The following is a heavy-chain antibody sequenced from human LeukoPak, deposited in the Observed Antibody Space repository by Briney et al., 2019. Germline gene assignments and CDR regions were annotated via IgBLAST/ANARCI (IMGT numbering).Heavy chain of an antibody. V-gene: IGHV5-51*01. Sequence: GESLKISCKGSGYSFTSYWIGWVRQMPGKGLEWMGIIYPGDSDTRYSPSFQGQVTISADKSLSTAYLQWSTLKASDTAMYYCAGLWYSSGWYVGYFDYWGQGTLVTVSS. J-gene: IGHJ4*02. CDR3: AGLWYSSGWYVGYFDY. D-gene: IGHD6-19*01. CDR2: IYPGDSDT. CDR1: GYSFTSYW.